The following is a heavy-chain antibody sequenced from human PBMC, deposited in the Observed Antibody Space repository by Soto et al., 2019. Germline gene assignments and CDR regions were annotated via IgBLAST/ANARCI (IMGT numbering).Heavy chain of an antibody. CDR3: AGRSGSSDY. J-gene: IGHJ4*02. V-gene: IGHV3-30*04. Sequence: GGSLRLSCAASGFTFSNYTMHWVRQAPGKGLERVALMSYDEIDKYFADAVKGRFTISRDNSKNTLYLQMDSLRAEDTAVYYCAGRSGSSDYWGRGTLFTICS. D-gene: IGHD3-10*01. CDR2: MSYDEIDK. CDR1: GFTFSNYT.